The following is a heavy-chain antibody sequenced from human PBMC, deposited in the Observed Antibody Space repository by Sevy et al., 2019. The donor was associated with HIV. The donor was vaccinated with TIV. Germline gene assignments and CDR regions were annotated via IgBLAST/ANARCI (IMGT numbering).Heavy chain of an antibody. Sequence: GGSLRLSCAASGFTFSTYNMNWVRQASGKGLEWVSSIWSSSSYIYYADSVKGRFTISRDNAKNSLYLQMNSLKVEDTAVYYCARDRTYGSFIDYWGQGTLVTVSS. D-gene: IGHD3-10*01. CDR2: IWSSSSYI. CDR1: GFTFSTYN. J-gene: IGHJ4*02. CDR3: ARDRTYGSFIDY. V-gene: IGHV3-21*01.